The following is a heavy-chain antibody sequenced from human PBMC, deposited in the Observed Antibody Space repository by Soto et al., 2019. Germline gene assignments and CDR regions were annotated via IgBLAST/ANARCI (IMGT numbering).Heavy chain of an antibody. D-gene: IGHD3-16*01. CDR1: GFTFSSYA. Sequence: QVQLVESGGGVVQPGRSLRLSCAASGFTFSSYAMHWVRQAPGKGLEWVAVISYDGSNKYYADSVKGRFTISRDNSKNTLYLQMNSLRAEDTAVYYCARLNGGLRVVDYWGQGTLVTVSS. CDR2: ISYDGSNK. V-gene: IGHV3-30-3*01. CDR3: ARLNGGLRVVDY. J-gene: IGHJ4*02.